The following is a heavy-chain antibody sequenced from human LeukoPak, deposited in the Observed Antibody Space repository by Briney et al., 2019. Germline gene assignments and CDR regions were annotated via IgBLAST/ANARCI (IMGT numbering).Heavy chain of an antibody. J-gene: IGHJ4*02. CDR1: GGSISSSGYY. D-gene: IGHD5-24*01. CDR3: ARLRDGRWLLEY. CDR2: INYSGTT. V-gene: IGHV4-39*01. Sequence: KASETLSLTCTASGGSISSSGYYWGWIRLPPGKGLEWIASINYSGTTYYNPSLKSRVTISEDRSKNQFSLKLSSVTAADTAVYYCARLRDGRWLLEYWGQGTLVTVSS.